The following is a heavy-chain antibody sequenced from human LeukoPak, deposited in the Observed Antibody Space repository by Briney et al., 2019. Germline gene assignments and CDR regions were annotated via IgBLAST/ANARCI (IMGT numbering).Heavy chain of an antibody. CDR2: IYSGGST. CDR3: ARPYYDSSGYYYWGNAFDI. J-gene: IGHJ3*02. V-gene: IGHV3-66*04. CDR1: GFTVSSNY. Sequence: PGGSLRLSCAASGFTVSSNYMSWVRQAPGKGLEWVSVIYSGGSTYYADSVKGRFTISRDNSKNTLYLQMNSLRAEDTAVYYCARPYYDSSGYYYWGNAFDIWGQGTMVTVSS. D-gene: IGHD3-22*01.